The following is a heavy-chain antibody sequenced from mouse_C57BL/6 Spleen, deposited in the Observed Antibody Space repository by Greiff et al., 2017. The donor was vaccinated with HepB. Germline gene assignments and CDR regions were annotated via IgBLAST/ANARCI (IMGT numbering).Heavy chain of an antibody. CDR2: IYPGSGST. Sequence: QVQLKQSGAELVKPGASVKMSCKASGYTFTSYWITWVKQRPGQGLEWIGDIYPGSGSTNYNEKFKSKATLTVDTSSSTAYMQLSSLTSEDSAVYYCARGPSQYYGSSPFTYRGQGTLVTVSA. V-gene: IGHV1-55*01. CDR1: GYTFTSYW. J-gene: IGHJ3*01. CDR3: ARGPSQYYGSSPFTY. D-gene: IGHD1-1*01.